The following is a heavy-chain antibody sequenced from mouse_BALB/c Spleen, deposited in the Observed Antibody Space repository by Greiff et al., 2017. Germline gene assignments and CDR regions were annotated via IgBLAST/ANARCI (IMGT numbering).Heavy chain of an antibody. D-gene: IGHD3-1*01. CDR1: GYTFTSYY. CDR3: TRRRGRWYFDY. V-gene: IGHV1S81*02. Sequence: VQLQQSGAELVKPGASVKLSCKASGYTFTSYYMYWVKQRPGQGLEWIGEINPSNGGTNFNEKFKSKATLTVDKSSSTAYMQLSSLTSEDSAVYYCTRRRGRWYFDYWGQGTTLTVSS. CDR2: INPSNGGT. J-gene: IGHJ2*01.